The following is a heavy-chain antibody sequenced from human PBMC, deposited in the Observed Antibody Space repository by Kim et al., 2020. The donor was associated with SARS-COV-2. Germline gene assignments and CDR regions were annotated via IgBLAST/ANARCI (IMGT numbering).Heavy chain of an antibody. Sequence: GGSLRLSCAASGFTFSSYGMHWVRQAPGKGLEWVAVISYDGSNKYYADSVKGRFTISRDNSKNTLYLQMNSLRAEDTAVYYCARDSVATAYFDYWGQGTLVTVSS. CDR2: ISYDGSNK. V-gene: IGHV3-33*05. J-gene: IGHJ4*02. CDR3: ARDSVATAYFDY. CDR1: GFTFSSYG. D-gene: IGHD5-12*01.